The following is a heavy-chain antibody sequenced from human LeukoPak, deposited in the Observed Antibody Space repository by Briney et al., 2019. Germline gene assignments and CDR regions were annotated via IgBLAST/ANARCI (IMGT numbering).Heavy chain of an antibody. V-gene: IGHV3-7*01. CDR3: ARALTTDHSGRWFDP. D-gene: IGHD4-17*01. Sequence: GSPSLSCAGSGFLFSHYWMSWLRQAPGKEPEWVANIKLFGDEQYYGDSVKGRFIISRDNAKNSLYLQMHSLRADDTAVYYCARALTTDHSGRWFDPWGQGTLVTVSS. CDR2: IKLFGDEQ. CDR1: GFLFSHYW. J-gene: IGHJ5*02.